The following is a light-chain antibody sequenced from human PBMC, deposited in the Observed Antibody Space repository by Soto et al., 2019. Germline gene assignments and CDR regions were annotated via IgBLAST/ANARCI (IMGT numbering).Light chain of an antibody. Sequence: DIQMTQSPSSLSASVGARVSITCQASQDIRNSLSWFQHKPGRAPQLLIYGASYLETGVPSRFRRSGSGTDFTFTITSLQPEDIATYYCQHSNTLPPFPFGPGTIVDIK. J-gene: IGKJ3*01. CDR3: QHSNTLPPFP. CDR2: GAS. CDR1: QDIRNS. V-gene: IGKV1-33*01.